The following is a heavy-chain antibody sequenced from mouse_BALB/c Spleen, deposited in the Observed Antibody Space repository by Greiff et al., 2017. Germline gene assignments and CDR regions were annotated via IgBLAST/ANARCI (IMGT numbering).Heavy chain of an antibody. J-gene: IGHJ2*01. Sequence: QVQLQQSGAELARPGASVKLSCKASGYTFTSYWMQWVKQRPGQGLEWIGAIYPGDGDTRYTQKFKGKATLTADKSSSTAYMQLSSLASEDSAVYYCARTGSSPYYFDYWGQGTTLTVSS. CDR1: GYTFTSYW. D-gene: IGHD1-1*01. CDR2: IYPGDGDT. CDR3: ARTGSSPYYFDY. V-gene: IGHV1-87*01.